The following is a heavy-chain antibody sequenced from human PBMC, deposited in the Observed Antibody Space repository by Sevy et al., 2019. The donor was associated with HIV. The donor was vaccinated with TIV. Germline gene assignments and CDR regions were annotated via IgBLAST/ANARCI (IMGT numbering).Heavy chain of an antibody. CDR2: ISSASSYI. Sequence: GGSLRLSCVASGFIFSNYDMNWVRQAPGKGLEWVSSISSASSYIYYADSVKGRFTVSRDNAKDSLYLQMHSLRAEDTATYYCARALDYYDSGGYFYWGLGTLVPVSS. D-gene: IGHD3-22*01. CDR1: GFIFSNYD. V-gene: IGHV3-21*03. J-gene: IGHJ4*02. CDR3: ARALDYYDSGGYFY.